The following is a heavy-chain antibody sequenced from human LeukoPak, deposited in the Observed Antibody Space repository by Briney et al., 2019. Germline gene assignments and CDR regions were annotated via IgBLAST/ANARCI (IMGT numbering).Heavy chain of an antibody. CDR2: IYYSGSA. V-gene: IGHV4-59*12. Sequence: SETLSLTCTVSGGSISSYYWSWIRQPPPKGLEWVGYIYYSGSAHYNPPLKRRVTISVDMSKYQFSLKLSSETPADTAVYYCAREPYDYWGQGTLVTVSS. CDR1: GGSISSYY. J-gene: IGHJ4*02. CDR3: AREPYDY.